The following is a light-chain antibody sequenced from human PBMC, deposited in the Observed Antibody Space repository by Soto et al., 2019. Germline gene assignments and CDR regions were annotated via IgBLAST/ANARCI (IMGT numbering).Light chain of an antibody. J-gene: IGLJ1*01. Sequence: QSALTQPRSVSGSPGQSVTISCTGTSSDVGGYNYLSWYQQHPGKAPKLMIYYVSKRPSGVPDRISGSKSGNTASLTISGLHPEDEADYYCCSYARSSSYVFGTGTKLTVL. CDR1: SSDVGGYNY. V-gene: IGLV2-11*01. CDR2: YVS. CDR3: CSYARSSSYV.